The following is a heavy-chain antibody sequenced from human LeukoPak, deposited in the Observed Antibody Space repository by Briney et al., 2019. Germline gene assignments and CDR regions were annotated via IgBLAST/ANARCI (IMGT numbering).Heavy chain of an antibody. Sequence: SDTLSLTCTDSGGSMKNYYWNWIRQSPEKGLEWIGFVFSRGTANFNPSFKSRLTMSIDTSKNQFSLRLSSVTAADTAVYFCARSWAAKWELPGQFDSWGQGRLVSVSS. CDR3: ARSWAAKWELPGQFDS. D-gene: IGHD1-26*01. J-gene: IGHJ4*02. CDR1: GGSMKNYY. V-gene: IGHV4-4*07. CDR2: VFSRGTA.